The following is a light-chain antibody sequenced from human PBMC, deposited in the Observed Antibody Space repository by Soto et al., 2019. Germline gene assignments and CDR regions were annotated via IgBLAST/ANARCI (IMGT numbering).Light chain of an antibody. CDR3: QQYYSYPPLT. V-gene: IGKV1-8*01. CDR2: AAS. J-gene: IGKJ4*01. CDR1: QGISSY. Sequence: AIRMTQSPSSFSASTGDRVTITCRASQGISSYLAWYQQKPGKAPKLLIYAASTLQSGVPSRFSGSGSGTDFTLTISCLHSEDFATYYCQQYYSYPPLTFGGGTKVEIK.